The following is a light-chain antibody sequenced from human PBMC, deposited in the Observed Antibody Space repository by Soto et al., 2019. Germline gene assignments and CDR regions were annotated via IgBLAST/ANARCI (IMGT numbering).Light chain of an antibody. J-gene: IGKJ2*01. CDR2: DAS. V-gene: IGKV3-11*01. CDR1: QPINTY. Sequence: EVLLTQSPATLSFTPGESATLSCRASQPINTYLGWYQQKSGQSPRILIYDASNRAANIPARFSASGFGTDFTLTISSLKPEDFGTYYCHHRGNWPPEDTFGQGTKLEI. CDR3: HHRGNWPPEDT.